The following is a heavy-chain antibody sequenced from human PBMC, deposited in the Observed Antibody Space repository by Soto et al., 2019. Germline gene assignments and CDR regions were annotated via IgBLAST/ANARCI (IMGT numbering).Heavy chain of an antibody. D-gene: IGHD1-26*01. CDR3: AKMEGGSYSSLYFHH. V-gene: IGHV3-23*01. Sequence: EVQLLEYGGGLVQPGGSLRLSCAASGFTFSGYAMSWVRQTPGKGLECVSGISGSGSNTYYADSVKGRFTISRDNSGNTLYLQMNSLRADDTAVYYCAKMEGGSYSSLYFHHWGQGTLVTVSS. CDR1: GFTFSGYA. CDR2: ISGSGSNT. J-gene: IGHJ4*02.